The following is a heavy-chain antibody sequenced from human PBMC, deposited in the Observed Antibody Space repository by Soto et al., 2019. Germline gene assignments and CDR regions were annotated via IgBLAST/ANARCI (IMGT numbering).Heavy chain of an antibody. J-gene: IGHJ4*02. CDR3: AGTIAVAAHFDY. CDR1: GGSISSYY. CDR2: IYYSGST. D-gene: IGHD6-19*01. Sequence: SETLSLTCTVSGGSISSYYWSWSRQPPGKGLEWIGYIYYSGSTNYNPSLKSRVTISVDTSKNQFSLKLSSVTAADTAVYYCAGTIAVAAHFDYWGQGTLVTVSS. V-gene: IGHV4-59*08.